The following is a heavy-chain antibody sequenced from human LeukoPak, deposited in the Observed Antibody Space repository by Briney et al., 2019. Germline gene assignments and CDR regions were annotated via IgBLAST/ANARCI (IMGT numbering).Heavy chain of an antibody. V-gene: IGHV3-23*01. J-gene: IGHJ4*02. D-gene: IGHD2-21*01. CDR2: ISSTDAGT. CDR3: AKAPVTSCRGAYCYPFDY. Sequence: ETLSLTCAVYGGSFSGYYWSWVRQAPGKGLEWVSAISSTDAGTYHADSVRGRFTISRDSSKNTLYLQMNSLRAEDAAVYYCAKAPVTSCRGAYCYPFDYWGQGTLVTVSS. CDR1: GGSFSGYY.